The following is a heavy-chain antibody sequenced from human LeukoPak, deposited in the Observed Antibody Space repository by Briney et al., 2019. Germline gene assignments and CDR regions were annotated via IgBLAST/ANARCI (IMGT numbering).Heavy chain of an antibody. CDR2: INHSGST. J-gene: IGHJ6*03. Sequence: SETLSLTCAVYGGSFSGYYWSWIRQPPGKGLEWIGEINHSGSTNYNPSLKSRVTISVDTSKNQFSLKLSSVTAADTAVYYCARGRVVVVAAKAVVWANYYYYYYMDVWGNGTTVTVSS. D-gene: IGHD2-15*01. V-gene: IGHV4-34*01. CDR3: ARGRVVVVAAKAVVWANYYYYYYMDV. CDR1: GGSFSGYY.